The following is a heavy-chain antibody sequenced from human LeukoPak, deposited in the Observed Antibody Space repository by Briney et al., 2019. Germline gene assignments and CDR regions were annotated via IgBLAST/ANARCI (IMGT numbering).Heavy chain of an antibody. Sequence: ASVKVSCKASGYTFTSYGISWVRQAPGQGLEWMGWISAYNGNTNYAQKLQGRVTMTTDTSTSTAYMELRSLRSDDTAVYYCARDRGVGYSSSWYYFDYWGPGTLVTVSS. CDR2: ISAYNGNT. CDR3: ARDRGVGYSSSWYYFDY. J-gene: IGHJ4*02. D-gene: IGHD6-13*01. V-gene: IGHV1-18*01. CDR1: GYTFTSYG.